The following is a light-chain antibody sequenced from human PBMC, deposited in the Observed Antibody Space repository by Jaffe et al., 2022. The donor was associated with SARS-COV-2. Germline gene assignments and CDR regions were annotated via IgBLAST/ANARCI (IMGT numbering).Light chain of an antibody. V-gene: IGKV3-11*01. J-gene: IGKJ2*01. Sequence: ETVLTQSPASLSLSPGERATLSCRASQSVGAHLAWYQQRPGQAPRLLIYDASSRATGIPDRFSGSGSGTDFTLTITNLEPEDFALYFCLQRSDWPPMNTFGQGTKLEIK. CDR2: DAS. CDR1: QSVGAH. CDR3: LQRSDWPPMNT.